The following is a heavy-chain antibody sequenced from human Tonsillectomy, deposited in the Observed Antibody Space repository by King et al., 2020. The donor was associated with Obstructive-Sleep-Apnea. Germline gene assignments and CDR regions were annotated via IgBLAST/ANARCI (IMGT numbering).Heavy chain of an antibody. D-gene: IGHD6-19*01. CDR3: ARDTGPGYSSGGFDY. V-gene: IGHV1-46*01. CDR2: NNHSGGST. CDR1: GYTFSTFY. J-gene: IGHJ4*02. Sequence: QLVQSGAEVKKHGASVKASCKASGYTFSTFYMHWGRHDPGQRLVGWGINNHSGGSTSYAQKFQARVTMTGDTSTSTVYLELTSLSSGDTAVYYCARDTGPGYSSGGFDYWGQGTLVTVSS.